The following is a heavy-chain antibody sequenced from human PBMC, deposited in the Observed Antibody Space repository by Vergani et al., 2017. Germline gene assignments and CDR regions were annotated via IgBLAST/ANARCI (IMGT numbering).Heavy chain of an antibody. V-gene: IGHV4-4*07. CDR3: ARGNCGVNCPKYNWLAP. Sequence: QVQLQESGPGVVKPSDTLSLTCTVSGGSMSDFYWTWIRQPAGRGLEWRGRIYPNGNGNYNESLRSRLTMSIDTSRSQFSLSLSSVTAADTAVYYCARGNCGVNCPKYNWLAPWGRGILVTVSS. CDR2: IYPNGNG. D-gene: IGHD2-21*01. J-gene: IGHJ5*02. CDR1: GGSMSDFY.